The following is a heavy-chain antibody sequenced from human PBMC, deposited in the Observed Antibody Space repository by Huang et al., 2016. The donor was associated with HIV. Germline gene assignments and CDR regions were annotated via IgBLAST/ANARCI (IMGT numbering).Heavy chain of an antibody. CDR3: ARQWTILEWLLGLDV. J-gene: IGHJ6*02. CDR2: VNDSGAT. D-gene: IGHD3-3*01. V-gene: IGHV4-34*02. CDR1: GGSFTGNY. Sequence: QMQLQQRGAGLLKPSETLSLTCVVSGGSFTGNYLTWLRQAPGKGLEWIGEVNDSGATNYNPSLNGRVTISLDKSNRELSLNLRSVTAADTAVYYCARQWTILEWLLGLDVWGQGTTVIVSS.